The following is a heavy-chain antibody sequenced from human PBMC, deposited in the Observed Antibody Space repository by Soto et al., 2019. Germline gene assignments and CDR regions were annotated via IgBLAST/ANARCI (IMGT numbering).Heavy chain of an antibody. Sequence: EVQLLEAGGDLIQPGGSLRLSCEASGFTFSSYTMTWVRQAPGKGLEWVSAITGGGGSTYYADSVKGRFTISRDNSKDTLYLQMTSLSAEDTAVYYCARDKVCSGGSCYYDYWGQGTLVTVSS. CDR3: ARDKVCSGGSCYYDY. V-gene: IGHV3-23*01. CDR2: ITGGGGST. CDR1: GFTFSSYT. D-gene: IGHD2-15*01. J-gene: IGHJ4*02.